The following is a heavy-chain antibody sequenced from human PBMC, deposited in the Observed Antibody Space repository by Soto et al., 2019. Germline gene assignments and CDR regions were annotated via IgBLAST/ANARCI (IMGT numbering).Heavy chain of an antibody. CDR3: GKDRDKAAGGYNFDY. D-gene: IGHD6-13*01. CDR2: ISSHGNDK. V-gene: IGHV3-30*18. J-gene: IGHJ4*02. Sequence: QVQLVESGGGVVQPGRSLRLSCAASAFTFNNFAMHWVRQGPGKGLEWVSVISSHGNDKYYADSVKGRFTISRDNSKDTPYLQMNSLGGEDTAVFYCGKDRDKAAGGYNFDYWGQGTLVTVSS. CDR1: AFTFNNFA.